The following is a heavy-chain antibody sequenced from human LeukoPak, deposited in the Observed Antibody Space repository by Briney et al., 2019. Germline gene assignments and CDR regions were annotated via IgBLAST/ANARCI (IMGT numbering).Heavy chain of an antibody. CDR1: GYTFTGYY. CDR2: INPNSGGT. CDR3: ARVVYDSSGYYHDY. D-gene: IGHD3-22*01. J-gene: IGHJ4*02. Sequence: ASVKVSCKASGYTFTGYYMHWVRQAPGQGLEWMGRINPNSGGTNYAQKFQGRATMTRDTSTSTAYMELSRLRSDDTAVYYCARVVYDSSGYYHDYWGQGTLVTVSS. V-gene: IGHV1-2*06.